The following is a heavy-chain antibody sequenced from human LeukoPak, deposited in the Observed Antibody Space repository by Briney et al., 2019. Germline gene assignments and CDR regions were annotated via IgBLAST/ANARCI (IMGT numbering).Heavy chain of an antibody. D-gene: IGHD4-23*01. CDR1: GFTFDDYG. V-gene: IGHV3-30*02. CDR2: IRYDGSNK. J-gene: IGHJ2*01. CDR3: AKNFYHDYDGNSAISAWYFDL. Sequence: GGSLRLSCAASGFTFDDYGMHWVRQAPGKGLEWVAFIRYDGSNKYYADSVKGRFTISRDNSKNTLYLQMNSLRAEDTAVYYCAKNFYHDYDGNSAISAWYFDLWGRGTLVTVSS.